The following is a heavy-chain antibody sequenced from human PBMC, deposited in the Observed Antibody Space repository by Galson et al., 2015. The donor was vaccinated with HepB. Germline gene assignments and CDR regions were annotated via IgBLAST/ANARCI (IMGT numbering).Heavy chain of an antibody. V-gene: IGHV1-45*01. D-gene: IGHD2-2*01. Sequence: SVKVSCKASGYTFTYRYLHWVRQAPGQALEWMGWITPFNGHTNYAQKFQDRVTITRDRSMITAYMELSSLRSEDTAMYYCASSPPRPLSSTFYFHYMDVWGTGTTVTVSS. CDR1: GYTFTYRY. CDR2: ITPFNGHT. J-gene: IGHJ6*03. CDR3: ASSPPRPLSSTFYFHYMDV.